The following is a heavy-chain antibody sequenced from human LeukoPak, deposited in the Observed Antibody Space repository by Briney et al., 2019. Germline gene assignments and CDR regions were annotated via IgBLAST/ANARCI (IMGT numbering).Heavy chain of an antibody. V-gene: IGHV3-23*01. CDR3: AKRDAGIAVAPDDY. D-gene: IGHD6-19*01. CDR2: ISGSGGST. Sequence: GGSLRLTCVASGFIFSNYAIIWVREAPGKGLEWVSSISGSGGSTYYAYSVQGRFTISRDNYKNTVDLQMNSLRAEDTAVYYRAKRDAGIAVAPDDYWGQGTLVTVSS. J-gene: IGHJ4*02. CDR1: GFIFSNYA.